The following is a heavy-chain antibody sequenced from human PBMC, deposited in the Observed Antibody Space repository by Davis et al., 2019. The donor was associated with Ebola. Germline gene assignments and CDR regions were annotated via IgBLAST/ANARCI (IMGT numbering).Heavy chain of an antibody. D-gene: IGHD2-15*01. V-gene: IGHV1-24*01. CDR1: GYSLIELS. Sequence: ASVKVSCKVSGYSLIELSIHWVRQAPAKGLEWMGNFNPEDGEVIYAEEFQGRVSMTGDTSVDTAYLVLSNLRSADTAVYYCTIGGITGGFDYWGQGTLVTVSS. CDR3: TIGGITGGFDY. CDR2: FNPEDGEV. J-gene: IGHJ4*02.